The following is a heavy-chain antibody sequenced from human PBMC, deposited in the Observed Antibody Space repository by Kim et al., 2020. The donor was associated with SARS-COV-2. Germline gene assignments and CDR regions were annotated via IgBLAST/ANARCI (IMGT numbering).Heavy chain of an antibody. D-gene: IGHD3-22*01. Sequence: SETLSLTCAVYGGSFSGYYWSWIRQPPGKGLEWIGEINHSGSTNYNPSLKSRVTISVDTSKNQFSLKLSSVTAADTAVYYCARVYDYDSSGYHLFDYWGQGTLVTVSS. J-gene: IGHJ4*02. CDR1: GGSFSGYY. V-gene: IGHV4-34*01. CDR3: ARVYDYDSSGYHLFDY. CDR2: INHSGST.